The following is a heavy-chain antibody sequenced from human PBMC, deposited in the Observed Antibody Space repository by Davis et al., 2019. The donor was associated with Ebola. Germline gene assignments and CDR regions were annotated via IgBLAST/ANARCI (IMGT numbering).Heavy chain of an antibody. CDR3: ARDRIVPNYYYYGMDV. J-gene: IGHJ6*02. V-gene: IGHV4-34*01. CDR2: INHSGST. Sequence: SETLSLTCAVYGGSFSGYYWSWTRQPPGKGLEWIGEINHSGSTNYNPSLKSRVTISVDTSKNQFSLKLSSVTAADTAVYYCARDRIVPNYYYYGMDVWGQGTTVTVSS. CDR1: GGSFSGYY. D-gene: IGHD2-2*01.